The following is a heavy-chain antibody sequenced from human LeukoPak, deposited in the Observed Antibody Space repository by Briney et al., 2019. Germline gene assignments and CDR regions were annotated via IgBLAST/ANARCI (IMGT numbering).Heavy chain of an antibody. CDR1: GYSISSGYY. V-gene: IGHV4-38-2*02. Sequence: SETLSLICTVSGYSISSGYYWGWIRQPPGKGLEWIGSIYHSGSTYYNPSLKSRVTISVDTSKSQFSLKLSSVTAADTAVYYCATSGATTATTWGGNWFDPWGQGALVTVSS. CDR2: IYHSGST. CDR3: ATSGATTATTWGGNWFDP. J-gene: IGHJ5*02. D-gene: IGHD4-17*01.